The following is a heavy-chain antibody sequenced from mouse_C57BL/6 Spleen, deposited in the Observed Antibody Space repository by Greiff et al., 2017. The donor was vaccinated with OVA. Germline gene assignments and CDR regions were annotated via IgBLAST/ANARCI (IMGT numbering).Heavy chain of an antibody. CDR1: GYSITSGYY. CDR2: ISYDGSN. Sequence: EVHLVESGPGLVKPSQSLSLTCSVTGYSITSGYYWNWIRQFPGNKLEWMGYISYDGSNNYNPSLKNRISITRDTSKNQFFLKLNSVTTEDTATYYCARVDYYGSSYDYAMDYWGQGTSVTVSS. CDR3: ARVDYYGSSYDYAMDY. J-gene: IGHJ4*01. D-gene: IGHD1-1*01. V-gene: IGHV3-6*01.